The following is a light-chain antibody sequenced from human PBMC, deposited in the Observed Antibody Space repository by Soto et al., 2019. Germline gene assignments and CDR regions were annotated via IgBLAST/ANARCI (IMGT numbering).Light chain of an antibody. V-gene: IGKV1-5*01. CDR2: DAS. J-gene: IGKJ1*01. Sequence: DIPMTQSPSTLSASVGARVTITCRASQSISSWLAWYQQKPGKAPKLLIYDASSLESGVPSRFSGSGSETEFTLTISGLQPGDSATYYCQQYNAYPWTFGQGTKVDIK. CDR1: QSISSW. CDR3: QQYNAYPWT.